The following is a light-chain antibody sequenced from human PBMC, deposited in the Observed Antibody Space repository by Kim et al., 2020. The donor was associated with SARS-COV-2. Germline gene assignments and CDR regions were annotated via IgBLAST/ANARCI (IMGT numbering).Light chain of an antibody. CDR2: GTS. Sequence: EVVLTQSPGTLSLSPGERATLSCRASQSVDSRYLAWYQQKPGQAPRLVIYGTSNRPTGIPDRFGGSGSGTDFTLNIHRLEPEDFAVYYCQQFGTSPWTFGQGTKVEIK. CDR3: QQFGTSPWT. J-gene: IGKJ1*01. V-gene: IGKV3-20*01. CDR1: QSVDSRY.